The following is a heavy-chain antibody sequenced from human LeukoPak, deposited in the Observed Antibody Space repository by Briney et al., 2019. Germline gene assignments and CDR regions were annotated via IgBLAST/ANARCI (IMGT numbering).Heavy chain of an antibody. D-gene: IGHD1-26*01. CDR3: ARRPPNGGSYYGPSGLDY. CDR1: GGSITSSSYY. CDR2: IYYTGGT. V-gene: IGHV4-39*01. Sequence: SPSETLSLTCSVSGGSITSSSYYWAWIRPPPEKGLEWIGSIYYTGGTYYSPSLKSRVTISVDTSKNQFSLKLSSVTAADTAVYYCARRPPNGGSYYGPSGLDYWGQGTLVAVSS. J-gene: IGHJ4*02.